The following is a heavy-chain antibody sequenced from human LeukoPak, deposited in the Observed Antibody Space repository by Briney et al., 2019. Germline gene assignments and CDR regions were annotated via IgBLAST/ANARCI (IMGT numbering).Heavy chain of an antibody. CDR1: GGSISSSSYY. Sequence: SETLSLTCTVSGGSISSSSYYWGWIRQPPGKGLEWIGSIYYSGSTNYNPSLKSRVTISVDTSKNQFSLKLSSVTAADTAVYYCARDSGYYDFWSGENYYYGMDVWGQGTTATVSS. V-gene: IGHV4-39*07. CDR2: IYYSGST. D-gene: IGHD3-3*01. J-gene: IGHJ6*02. CDR3: ARDSGYYDFWSGENYYYGMDV.